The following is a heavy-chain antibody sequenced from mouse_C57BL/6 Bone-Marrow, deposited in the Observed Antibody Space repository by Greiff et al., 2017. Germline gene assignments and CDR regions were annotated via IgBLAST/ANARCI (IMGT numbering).Heavy chain of an antibody. D-gene: IGHD4-1*01. V-gene: IGHV5-6*02. CDR3: ARHQTGFAY. CDR1: GFTFSSYG. Sequence: EVMLVESGGDLVKPGGSLKLSCAASGFTFSSYGMSWVRQTPDKRLEWVATISSGGSYTYYPDSVKGRFTISRDNAKNTLYLQMSSLKSEDTAMYYCARHQTGFAYWGQGTLVTVSA. CDR2: ISSGGSYT. J-gene: IGHJ3*01.